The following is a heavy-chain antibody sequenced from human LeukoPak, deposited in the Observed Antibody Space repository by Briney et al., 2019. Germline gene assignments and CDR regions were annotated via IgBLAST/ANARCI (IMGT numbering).Heavy chain of an antibody. V-gene: IGHV1-8*01. D-gene: IGHD3-9*01. CDR2: MNPNSGNT. CDR3: ARGVDILTGYNWFDP. Sequence: ASVKVSCKASGYTFTSYDINWVRRATGQGLEWMGWMNPNSGNTGYAQKFQGRVTMTRNTSISTAYMELSSLRSEDTAVYYCARGVDILTGYNWFDPWGQGTLVTVSS. CDR1: GYTFTSYD. J-gene: IGHJ5*02.